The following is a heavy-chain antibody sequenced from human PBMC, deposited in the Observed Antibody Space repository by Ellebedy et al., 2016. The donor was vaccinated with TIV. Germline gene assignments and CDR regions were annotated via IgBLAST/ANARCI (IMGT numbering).Heavy chain of an antibody. D-gene: IGHD3-10*01. Sequence: GESLKISCAASGFNFSSYSMNWVRQAPGKGLEWVSYIERFSSAIYYADSVKGRFTISRDNAKNSLSLQMNSLRDEDTAVYYCARFTMVRGVMDYWGQGTLVTVSS. CDR3: ARFTMVRGVMDY. J-gene: IGHJ4*02. CDR1: GFNFSSYS. CDR2: IERFSSAI. V-gene: IGHV3-48*02.